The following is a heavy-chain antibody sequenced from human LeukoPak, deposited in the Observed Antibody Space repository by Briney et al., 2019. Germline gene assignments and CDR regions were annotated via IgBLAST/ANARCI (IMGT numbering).Heavy chain of an antibody. V-gene: IGHV3-7*01. Sequence: GGSLRLSCTASGFTFSIYWMSWVRRAPGKGPEWVANIKYDGNEMYYVDSVKGRFTISRDNAKNPLYLQMNSLRAEDTAVYYCARGTRYNYYYYMDVWGKGTTVTVSS. J-gene: IGHJ6*03. CDR3: ARGTRYNYYYYMDV. CDR1: GFTFSIYW. D-gene: IGHD2-2*01. CDR2: IKYDGNEM.